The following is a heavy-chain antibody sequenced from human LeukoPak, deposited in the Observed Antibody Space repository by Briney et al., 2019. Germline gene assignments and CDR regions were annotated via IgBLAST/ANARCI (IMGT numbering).Heavy chain of an antibody. CDR3: AKDHRFQVGAPDY. V-gene: IGHV3-23*01. CDR2: IGSNGVDT. J-gene: IGHJ4*02. D-gene: IGHD1-26*01. CDR1: GFTFSTYA. Sequence: GGSLRLTCTAAGFTFSTYAMGWASQAPGKGLEGVSGIGSNGVDTYYADSAKGRFTISRDNSKNTVYLQMNSLRAEDTAVYYCAKDHRFQVGAPDYWGQGTLVTVSS.